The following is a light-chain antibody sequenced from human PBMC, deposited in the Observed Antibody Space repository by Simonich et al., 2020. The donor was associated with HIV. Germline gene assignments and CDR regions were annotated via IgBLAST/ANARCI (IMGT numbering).Light chain of an antibody. V-gene: IGLV2-14*03. CDR2: DVS. J-gene: IGLJ3*02. CDR1: SSDVRTYDY. Sequence: QSALTQSASVSGSPGQSITISCTGTSSDVRTYDYVARYQKHPVKAPNLMIYDVSTRPSGVSNRFSGAKSDNTAFLTISGLQAEDEADSYCSSYTSSSTRGVFGGGTKLTVL. CDR3: SSYTSSSTRGV.